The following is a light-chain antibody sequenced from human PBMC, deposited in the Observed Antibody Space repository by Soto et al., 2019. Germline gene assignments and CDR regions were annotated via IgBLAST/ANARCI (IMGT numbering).Light chain of an antibody. J-gene: IGLJ2*01. V-gene: IGLV2-23*01. CDR3: CSYPGFGTVK. CDR1: SSDVGTSKL. CDR2: EGD. Sequence: QSALTQPASVSGSLGQSITIPCTGTSSDVGTSKLISWYQQHPRQAPKLIIHEGDKRPSGISSRFSGSLSGNTASLTISGLQGDDEAEYYCCSYPGFGTVKFGGGTKLTVL.